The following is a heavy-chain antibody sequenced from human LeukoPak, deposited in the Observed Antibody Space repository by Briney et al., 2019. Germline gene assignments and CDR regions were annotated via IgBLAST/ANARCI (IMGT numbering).Heavy chain of an antibody. Sequence: GGSLRLSCEASGFSFNSYDMHWVRQVTGKGLEWVSAIGTGGYTYYADFVKGRFTISRENAKKSFYLEMNCLSAGDTAVYYCARDRGYDFWSGSFDLWGRGTLVTVSS. CDR3: ARDRGYDFWSGSFDL. V-gene: IGHV3-13*01. CDR1: GFSFNSYD. J-gene: IGHJ2*01. CDR2: IGTGGYT. D-gene: IGHD3-3*01.